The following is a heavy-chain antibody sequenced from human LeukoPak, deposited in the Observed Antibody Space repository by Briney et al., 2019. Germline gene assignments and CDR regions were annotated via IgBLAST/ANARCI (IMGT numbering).Heavy chain of an antibody. Sequence: GASVKVSCKASGYTFTDYYMHWVRQAPGQGLEWMGWINPNSGGTNYAQNFQGRVTMTRDTSISTAYMELSRLRSDDTAMYYCARLGGTDRYYYGSGRYQYWGQGTLVTVSS. CDR2: INPNSGGT. CDR1: GYTFTDYY. J-gene: IGHJ4*02. V-gene: IGHV1-2*02. CDR3: ARLGGTDRYYYGSGRYQY. D-gene: IGHD3-10*01.